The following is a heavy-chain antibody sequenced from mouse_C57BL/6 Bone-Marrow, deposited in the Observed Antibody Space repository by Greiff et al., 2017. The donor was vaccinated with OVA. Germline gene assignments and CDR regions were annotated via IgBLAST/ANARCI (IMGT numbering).Heavy chain of an antibody. Sequence: SGAELVRPGASVTLSCKASGYTFTDYEMHWVKQTPVHGLEWIGAIDPETGGTAYNQKFKGKAILTADKSSSTAYMELRSLTSEDSAVYYCTRPPFDYWGQGTTLTVSS. J-gene: IGHJ2*01. CDR2: IDPETGGT. CDR1: GYTFTDYE. V-gene: IGHV1-15*01. CDR3: TRPPFDY.